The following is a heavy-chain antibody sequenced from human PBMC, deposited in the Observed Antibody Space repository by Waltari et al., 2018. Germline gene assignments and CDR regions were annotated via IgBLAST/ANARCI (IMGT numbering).Heavy chain of an antibody. CDR1: GDSISSADYY. V-gene: IGHV4-61*02. CDR2: VSSTGGA. J-gene: IGHJ4*02. CDR3: AREDLAVRKTGGFDY. Sequence: QVLLQESGPGLMQASQTLSLTCTVSGDSISSADYYWSWIRRPAGKEMQWIGRVSSTGGANYDPPLKRRATISVDSSKNQFSLSLTSGTAADTATYYCAREDLAVRKTGGFDYWGQGVLVSVSS. D-gene: IGHD6-19*01.